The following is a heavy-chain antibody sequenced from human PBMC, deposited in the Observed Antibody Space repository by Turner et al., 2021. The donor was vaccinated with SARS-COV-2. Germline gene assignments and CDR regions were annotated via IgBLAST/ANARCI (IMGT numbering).Heavy chain of an antibody. D-gene: IGHD3-22*01. CDR2: ISGDGGST. CDR3: LGIWDSSGYYPYPGY. CDR1: GFIYDDYA. J-gene: IGHJ4*02. V-gene: IGHV3-43*02. Sequence: EVQLVESGGGVEQPGGSLRLSCAASGFIYDDYAMHWVRQAPGKGLEWVSLISGDGGSTYYADSVKGRFTISRDNSKNSLYLQMNSLRTEDTALYYCLGIWDSSGYYPYPGYWGQGTLVTVSS.